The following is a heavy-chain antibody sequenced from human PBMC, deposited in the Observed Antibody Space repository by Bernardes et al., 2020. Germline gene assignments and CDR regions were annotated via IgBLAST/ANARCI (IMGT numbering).Heavy chain of an antibody. CDR2: VTCGGGDT. J-gene: IGHJ4*02. V-gene: IGHV3-23*01. CDR3: AKGSSSGRPYYFDF. D-gene: IGHD6-19*01. Sequence: GGSLRLSCAASGYTFSDYAMSWVRQSPGTGLEWVSAVTCGGGDTYYADSVKGRFTISRDNSKNTLYLQMNSLRAEDTAIYYCAKGSSSGRPYYFDFWGQGTLVTVSS. CDR1: GYTFSDYA.